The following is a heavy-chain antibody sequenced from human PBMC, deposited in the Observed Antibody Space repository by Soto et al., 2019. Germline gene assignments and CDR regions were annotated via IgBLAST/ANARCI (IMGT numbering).Heavy chain of an antibody. CDR3: ARDCMLFDY. V-gene: IGHV3-30*03. D-gene: IGHD2-8*01. CDR1: GFTFSISG. J-gene: IGHJ4*02. CDR2: ISYDGDNK. Sequence: SMKLSCAASGFTFSISGMHWVRQSPGKGLEWVSDISYDGDNKYYADSVKGRFTISRDNAKNSLFLQMSSLIAEDTAVYYCARDCMLFDYWGQGTLVTVSS.